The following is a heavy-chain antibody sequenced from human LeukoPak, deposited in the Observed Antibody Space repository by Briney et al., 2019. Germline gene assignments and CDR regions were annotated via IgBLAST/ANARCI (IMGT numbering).Heavy chain of an antibody. V-gene: IGHV4-34*01. CDR1: GGSFSGYY. J-gene: IGHJ3*02. CDR3: ARGAGSTISNDAFDM. CDR2: MFYTGNT. D-gene: IGHD5-24*01. Sequence: SETLSLTCAVYGGSFSGYYWSWIRQPPGKGLEWIGYMFYTGNTYYNPSLKSRVTISVDTSKNQFSLKLSSVTAADTAVYYCARGAGSTISNDAFDMWGQGTMVSVSS.